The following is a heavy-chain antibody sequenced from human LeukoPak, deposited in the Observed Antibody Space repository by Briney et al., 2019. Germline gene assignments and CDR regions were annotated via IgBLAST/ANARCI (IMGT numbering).Heavy chain of an antibody. Sequence: GGSLRLSCAASGFTFSSYAMSWVRQAPGKGLEWVSAISGSGGSTYYADSVKGRFTISRDNSKNTLYLQMNSLRAEDTAVYYCAMLGGIAAAGTDFDYWGQGTLVTVSS. CDR3: AMLGGIAAAGTDFDY. CDR1: GFTFSSYA. CDR2: ISGSGGST. V-gene: IGHV3-23*01. J-gene: IGHJ4*02. D-gene: IGHD6-13*01.